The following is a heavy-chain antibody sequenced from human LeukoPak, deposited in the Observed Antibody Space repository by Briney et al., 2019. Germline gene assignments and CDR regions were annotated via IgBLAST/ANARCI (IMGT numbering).Heavy chain of an antibody. D-gene: IGHD6-13*01. V-gene: IGHV1-8*03. CDR2: MNPNSGNT. CDR1: GYTFTSYD. Sequence: ASVKVSCKASGYTFTSYDINWVRQATGQGLEWMGWMNPNSGNTGYAQKFQGRVTITRNTSISTAYMELSTLGSEDAAVYYCAREIAAAAIDYWGQGTLVTVSS. CDR3: AREIAAAAIDY. J-gene: IGHJ4*02.